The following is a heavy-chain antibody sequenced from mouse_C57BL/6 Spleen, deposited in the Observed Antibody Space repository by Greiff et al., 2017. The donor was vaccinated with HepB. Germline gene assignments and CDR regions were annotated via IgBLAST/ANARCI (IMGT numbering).Heavy chain of an antibody. CDR2: INPNNGGT. CDR1: GYTFTDYY. V-gene: IGHV1-26*01. CDR3: ARYYSNYYFDY. J-gene: IGHJ2*01. Sequence: VQLKQSGPELVKPGASVKISCKASGYTFTDYYMNWVKQSHGKSLEWIGDINPNNGGTSYNQKFKGKATLTVDKSSSTAYMELRSLTSEDSAVYYCARYYSNYYFDYWGQGTTLTVSS. D-gene: IGHD2-5*01.